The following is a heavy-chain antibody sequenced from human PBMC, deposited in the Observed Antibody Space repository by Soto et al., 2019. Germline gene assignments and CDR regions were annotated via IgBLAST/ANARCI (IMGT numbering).Heavy chain of an antibody. CDR1: GYAFTIYG. Sequence: QVQLVQSGAEVKKPGASLKVSCKASGYAFTIYGITWVRQAPGQGLEWMGWISVNNGKTNYAQKFQGRVNMTTDTSTSTAYMELRSLRPDDTAVYYCARGQQLAWFDPWGQGTLVTVSS. J-gene: IGHJ5*02. CDR2: ISVNNGKT. V-gene: IGHV1-18*01. CDR3: ARGQQLAWFDP. D-gene: IGHD6-13*01.